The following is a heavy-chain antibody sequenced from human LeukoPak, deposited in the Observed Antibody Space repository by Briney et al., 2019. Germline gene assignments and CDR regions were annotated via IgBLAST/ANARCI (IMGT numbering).Heavy chain of an antibody. D-gene: IGHD4-17*01. J-gene: IGHJ5*02. CDR1: GFTFSSNG. CDR2: ISVSGGIT. Sequence: GGSLRLSCAASGFTFSSNGMSWDRQAPGKGLEWVSGISVSGGITFYADSVKGRFTISRDNSKSTLYLQMNSLRGEDTAVYYCAKTGSTVTTLNWFDPWGQGTLVTVSS. V-gene: IGHV3-23*01. CDR3: AKTGSTVTTLNWFDP.